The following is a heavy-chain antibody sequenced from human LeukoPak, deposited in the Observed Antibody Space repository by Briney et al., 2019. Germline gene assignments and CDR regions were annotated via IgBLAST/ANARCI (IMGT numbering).Heavy chain of an antibody. V-gene: IGHV3-33*08. D-gene: IGHD2-2*01. J-gene: IGHJ4*02. CDR3: ARDKSTSCYYFDY. Sequence: PGGSLRLSCEASGFTFSSHGMHWVRQAPGKGLEWVAVIWYDGSYKYYADSVKGRFTISRDNSNSTLYLQINSLRAEDTAVYYCARDKSTSCYYFDYWGQGALVTVSS. CDR2: IWYDGSYK. CDR1: GFTFSSHG.